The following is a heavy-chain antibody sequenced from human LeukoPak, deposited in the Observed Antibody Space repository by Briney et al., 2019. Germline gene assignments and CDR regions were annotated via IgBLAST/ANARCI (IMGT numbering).Heavy chain of an antibody. V-gene: IGHV3-74*01. CDR2: INSDGSRT. CDR3: ASLLLCYGCSSSSDASDI. D-gene: IGHD6-6*01. Sequence: GGSLRLSCAASGFTFSSYWMHWVRQAPGRGLVWVSRINSDGSRTTYADSVKGRFTISRDNAKNTLYLQMNSLRAEATAVYYCASLLLCYGCSSSSDASDIWGQGTMVTVSP. CDR1: GFTFSSYW. J-gene: IGHJ3*02.